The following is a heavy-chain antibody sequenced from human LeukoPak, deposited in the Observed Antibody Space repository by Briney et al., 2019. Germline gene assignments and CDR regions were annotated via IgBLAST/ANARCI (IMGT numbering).Heavy chain of an antibody. V-gene: IGHV3-74*01. CDR1: GFTFSSYW. D-gene: IGHD6-13*01. J-gene: IGHJ3*02. Sequence: PGGSLRLSCAASGFTFSSYWMHWVRQAPGKGLVWVSGINSDGSSTSYADSVKGRFTISRDNAKNTLYLQMNSLRAEDTAVYYCARVCSSSWYCDAFDIWGQGTMVTVSS. CDR2: INSDGSST. CDR3: ARVCSSSWYCDAFDI.